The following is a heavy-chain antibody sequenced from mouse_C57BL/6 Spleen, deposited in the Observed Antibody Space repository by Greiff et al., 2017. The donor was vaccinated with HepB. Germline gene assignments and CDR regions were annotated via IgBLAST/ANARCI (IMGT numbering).Heavy chain of an antibody. CDR3: TGTNYGNDYFDY. CDR2: IYPGNSDT. CDR1: GYTFTSYW. J-gene: IGHJ2*01. Sequence: EVQVVESGTVLARPGASVKMSCKTSGYTFTSYWMHWVKQRPGQGLEWIGAIYPGNSDTSYNQKFKGKAKLTAVTSASTAYMELSSLTNEDSAVYYCTGTNYGNDYFDYWGQGTTLTVSS. D-gene: IGHD2-1*01. V-gene: IGHV1-5*01.